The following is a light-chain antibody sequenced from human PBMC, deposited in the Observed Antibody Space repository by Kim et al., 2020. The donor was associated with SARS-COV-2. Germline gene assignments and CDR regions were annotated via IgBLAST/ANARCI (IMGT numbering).Light chain of an antibody. CDR3: NSRDNNDNVL. Sequence: SSELPQDPAVSVALGQTVRITCQGDSLRTYYTTWFQQKPGQAPIVVFYGKNNRPSGIPDQFSGSSSGNTASLTITATQAGDEADYYCNSRDNNDNVLFGG. J-gene: IGLJ2*01. CDR2: GKN. CDR1: SLRTYY. V-gene: IGLV3-19*01.